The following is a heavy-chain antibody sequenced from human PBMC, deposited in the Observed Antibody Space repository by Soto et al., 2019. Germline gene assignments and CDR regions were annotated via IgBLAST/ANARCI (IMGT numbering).Heavy chain of an antibody. CDR1: GFTFSDYY. J-gene: IGHJ3*02. Sequence: GGSLRLSCVASGFTFSDYYMTWIRQAPGKGLEWVAYISSSGSGIYYPDSVKGRFTISRDNAKNSLYLQMSSLRAEDSAVYYCARAYSDAFDIWGQGTMVTVS. D-gene: IGHD2-15*01. CDR2: ISSSGSGI. V-gene: IGHV3-11*01. CDR3: ARAYSDAFDI.